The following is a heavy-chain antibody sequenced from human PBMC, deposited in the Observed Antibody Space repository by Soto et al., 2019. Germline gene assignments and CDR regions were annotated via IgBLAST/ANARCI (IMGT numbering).Heavy chain of an antibody. J-gene: IGHJ4*02. CDR2: IYFDGITT. D-gene: IGHD1-26*01. V-gene: IGHV3-74*01. CDR3: ARGSAMGVDY. Sequence: EVQLVESGGGVVQPGGSLRLSCTASGFTFNTHWMHWFRQAPGKGLVWVSRIYFDGITTNYADSVKGRLTVSRDNANNTVYLHVNTLRDEDTAVYYCARGSAMGVDYWGQGTLVTVSS. CDR1: GFTFNTHW.